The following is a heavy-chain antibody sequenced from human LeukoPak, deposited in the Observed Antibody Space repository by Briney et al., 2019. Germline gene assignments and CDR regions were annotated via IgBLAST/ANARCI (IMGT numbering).Heavy chain of an antibody. CDR1: GGSISSYY. Sequence: PSETLSLTCTVSGGSISSYYWSWIRQPPGKGLEWIGYIYYSGSTNCNPSLKSRVTISVDTSKNQFSLKLSSVTAADTAVYYCARVLGHYYYYMDVWGKGTTVTVSS. V-gene: IGHV4-59*08. CDR3: ARVLGHYYYYMDV. J-gene: IGHJ6*03. CDR2: IYYSGST.